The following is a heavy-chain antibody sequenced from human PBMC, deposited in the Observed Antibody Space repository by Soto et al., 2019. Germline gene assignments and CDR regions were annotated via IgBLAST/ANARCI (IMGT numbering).Heavy chain of an antibody. D-gene: IGHD7-27*01. CDR1: GFTFSSYS. Sequence: GESLKISCAASGFTFSSYSMNWVRQAPGKGLEWVSSISSSSSYIYYADSVKGRFTISRDNAKNSLYLQMNSLRAEDTAVYYCARDPNWGEGDYFDYWGQGTLVTVSS. J-gene: IGHJ4*02. CDR2: ISSSSSYI. CDR3: ARDPNWGEGDYFDY. V-gene: IGHV3-21*01.